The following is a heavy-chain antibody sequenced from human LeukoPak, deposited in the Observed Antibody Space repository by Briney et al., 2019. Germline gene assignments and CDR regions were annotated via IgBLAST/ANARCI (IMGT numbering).Heavy chain of an antibody. D-gene: IGHD5-24*01. V-gene: IGHV3-7*01. CDR3: ARERDGYNYGYYFDY. Sequence: GGSLRLSCAASGFTFSDYSMSWIRQAPGKGLEWVANIKQDGSEKYYVDSVKGRFTISRDNAKNSLYLQMNSLRAEDTAVYYCARERDGYNYGYYFDYWGQGTLVTVSS. J-gene: IGHJ4*02. CDR2: IKQDGSEK. CDR1: GFTFSDYS.